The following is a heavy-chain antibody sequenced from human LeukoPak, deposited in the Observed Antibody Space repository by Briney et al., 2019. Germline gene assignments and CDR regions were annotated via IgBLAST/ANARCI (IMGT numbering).Heavy chain of an antibody. D-gene: IGHD6-13*01. CDR2: ISSSGSTI. CDR3: ARDSRDSSVDY. J-gene: IGHJ4*02. Sequence: GGSLRLSCAASGFTFSGYYMSWIRQAPGKGLEWVSYISSSGSTIYYADSVKGRFTISRDNAKNSLYLQMNSLRAEDTAVYYCARDSRDSSVDYWGQGTLVTVSS. V-gene: IGHV3-11*01. CDR1: GFTFSGYY.